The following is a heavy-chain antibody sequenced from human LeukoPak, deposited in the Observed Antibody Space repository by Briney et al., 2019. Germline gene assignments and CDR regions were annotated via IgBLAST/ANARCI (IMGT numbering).Heavy chain of an antibody. CDR2: IYYSGST. CDR3: ARGESSPPSYYYYYMDV. Sequence: SSETLSLTCTVSGGSNSSYYWSWIRQPPGKGLEWIGYIYYSGSTNYNPSLKSRVTISVDTSKNQFSLKLNSVTAADTAVYYCARGESSPPSYYYYYMDVWGKGTTVTVSS. CDR1: GGSNSSYY. J-gene: IGHJ6*03. D-gene: IGHD6-13*01. V-gene: IGHV4-59*01.